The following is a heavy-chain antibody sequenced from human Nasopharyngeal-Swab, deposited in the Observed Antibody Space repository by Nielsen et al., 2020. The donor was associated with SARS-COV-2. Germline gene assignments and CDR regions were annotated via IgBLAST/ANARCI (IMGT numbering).Heavy chain of an antibody. CDR3: ASERSSRLGEGTFDY. J-gene: IGHJ4*02. Sequence: GGSLRLSCAASGFTFSSYAMSWVRQPPGKGLEWVANINLDGSEKYYVDSVKGRITISRDNAKNSLYLQMNSLRAEDTAVYYCASERSSRLGEGTFDYWGQGTLVTVSS. D-gene: IGHD3-16*01. V-gene: IGHV3-7*01. CDR2: INLDGSEK. CDR1: GFTFSSYA.